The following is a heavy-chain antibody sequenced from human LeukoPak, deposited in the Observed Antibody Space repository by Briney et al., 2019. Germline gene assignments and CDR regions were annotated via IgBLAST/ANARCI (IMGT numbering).Heavy chain of an antibody. CDR3: ARSVAAYYYYMDV. D-gene: IGHD6-19*01. CDR2: IIPIFGTA. J-gene: IGHJ6*03. Sequence: SVKVSCKASGGTFSSYAISWVRQAPGQGLEWMGGIIPIFGTANYAQKFQGRVTITTDESTSTAYVELSSLRSEDTAVYYCARSVAAYYYYMDVWGKGTTVTVSS. CDR1: GGTFSSYA. V-gene: IGHV1-69*05.